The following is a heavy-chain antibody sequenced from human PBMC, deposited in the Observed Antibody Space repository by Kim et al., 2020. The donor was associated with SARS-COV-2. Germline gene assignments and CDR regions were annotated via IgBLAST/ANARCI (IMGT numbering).Heavy chain of an antibody. Sequence: GGSLRLSCAASGFTFSSHSMNWVRQAPGKGLEWVASISTLSSHLYYADSVKGRFTISRDNAKNSLDLQMYGLRAEDTAVYYCARSYGSGSYFSTSSAFYFDGWGRGTLVTVSS. CDR2: ISTLSSHL. D-gene: IGHD3-10*01. V-gene: IGHV3-21*01. J-gene: IGHJ4*02. CDR1: GFTFSSHS. CDR3: ARSYGSGSYFSTSSAFYFDG.